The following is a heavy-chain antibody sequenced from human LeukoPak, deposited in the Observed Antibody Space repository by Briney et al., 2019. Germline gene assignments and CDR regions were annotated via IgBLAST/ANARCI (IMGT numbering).Heavy chain of an antibody. CDR3: AAGYCSSTSCPPLFDY. D-gene: IGHD2-2*03. V-gene: IGHV3-30*03. Sequence: XXSXRLSCAXSGFTFSSYGMHWVRQAPGKGLEWVAVISYDGSNKYYADSVKGGFTISRDNSKNTLYLQMNSLRAEDTAVYYCAAGYCSSTSCPPLFDYWGQGTLVTVSS. J-gene: IGHJ4*02. CDR1: GFTFSSYG. CDR2: ISYDGSNK.